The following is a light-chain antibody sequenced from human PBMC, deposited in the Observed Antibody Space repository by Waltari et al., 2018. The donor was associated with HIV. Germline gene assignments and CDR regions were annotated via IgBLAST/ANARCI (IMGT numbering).Light chain of an antibody. CDR2: WAS. V-gene: IGKV4-1*01. CDR3: QQYFSVPYT. Sequence: DVVVTQSPDSLALSVGETATLNCRSSRSLLYRSANKNFLAWSQQSPGRRPRMIIYWASIREFGVPERITGSGSGTDFTLTISSLQPEDVATYYCQQYFSVPYTFGQGTKLEIK. CDR1: RSLLYRSANKNF. J-gene: IGKJ2*01.